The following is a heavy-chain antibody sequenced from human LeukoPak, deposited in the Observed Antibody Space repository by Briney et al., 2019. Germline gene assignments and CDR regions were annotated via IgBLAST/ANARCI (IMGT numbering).Heavy chain of an antibody. CDR1: GFTFSKYW. Sequence: GSLRLSCAASGFTFSKYWMLWVRPAPGKGLESVSRINTDGTVTTYADSVKGRFTVSRDNADNTMFLQMNSVRDEDTAVYYCATKQWLAPPPDSWGQGTPVTVSS. J-gene: IGHJ4*02. D-gene: IGHD6-19*01. CDR2: INTDGTVT. CDR3: ATKQWLAPPPDS. V-gene: IGHV3-74*01.